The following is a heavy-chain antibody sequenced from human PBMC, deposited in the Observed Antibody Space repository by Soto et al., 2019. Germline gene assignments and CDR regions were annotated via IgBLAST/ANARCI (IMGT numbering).Heavy chain of an antibody. CDR2: IYPGDSDT. J-gene: IGHJ4*02. D-gene: IGHD3-3*01. V-gene: IGHV5-51*01. CDR1: GYSFTSYW. Sequence: GESLKISCKGSGYSFTSYWIGWVRQMPGKGLEWMGIIYPGDSDTRYSPSFQGQVTISADKSISTAYLQWSSLKASDTAMYYCAREIRYDFWSGSPPHYDYWGQGTLVTVSS. CDR3: AREIRYDFWSGSPPHYDY.